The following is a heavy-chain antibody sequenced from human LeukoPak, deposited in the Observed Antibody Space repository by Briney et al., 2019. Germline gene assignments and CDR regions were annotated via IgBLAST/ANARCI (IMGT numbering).Heavy chain of an antibody. J-gene: IGHJ4*02. D-gene: IGHD4-17*01. V-gene: IGHV4-59*01. CDR1: GGSISSYY. CDR2: IYYSGST. CDR3: ARSITSTGTGDY. Sequence: SETLSLTCTVSGGSISSYYWSWIRQPPGKGLEWIGYIYYSGSTNYNPSLKSRVTISVDTSKNQFSLKLSSVTAADSAVYYCARSITSTGTGDYWGQGTLVTVSS.